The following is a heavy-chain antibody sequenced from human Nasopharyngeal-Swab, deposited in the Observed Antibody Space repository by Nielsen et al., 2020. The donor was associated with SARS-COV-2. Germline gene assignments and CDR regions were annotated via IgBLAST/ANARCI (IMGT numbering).Heavy chain of an antibody. Sequence: GGSLRLSCKGSGFTFRNYALSWVRQTPGKGLEWVSTIGFRADDTHYVDSVKGRFTISRDNSKNTLYLQMNSLRAEDTAVYYCADGAVAGDDAFDIWGQGTMVTVSS. CDR2: IGFRADDT. D-gene: IGHD6-19*01. CDR1: GFTFRNYA. J-gene: IGHJ3*02. V-gene: IGHV3-23*01. CDR3: ADGAVAGDDAFDI.